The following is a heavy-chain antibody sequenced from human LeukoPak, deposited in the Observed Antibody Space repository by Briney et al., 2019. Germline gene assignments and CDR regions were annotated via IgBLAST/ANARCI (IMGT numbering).Heavy chain of an antibody. CDR1: GFTFSKYG. CDR2: IWYDGSNQ. J-gene: IGHJ4*02. Sequence: GGSLRLSCAASGFTFSKYGMHWVRQAPGKGLKWVALIWYDGSNQYYADSVKGRFTISRDNSKNTLYLQMNSLRAEDTALYYCAREVSQPYYFDSWGQGTLVTASS. V-gene: IGHV3-33*01. CDR3: AREVSQPYYFDS. D-gene: IGHD2-2*01.